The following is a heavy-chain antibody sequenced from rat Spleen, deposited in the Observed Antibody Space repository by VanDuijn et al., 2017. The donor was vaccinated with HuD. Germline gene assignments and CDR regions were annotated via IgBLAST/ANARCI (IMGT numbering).Heavy chain of an antibody. CDR1: GFTFSDYY. V-gene: IGHV5-29*01. CDR2: ISYDGSST. CDR3: VRHWNDDYFDY. J-gene: IGHJ2*01. Sequence: EVQLVESDGGLVQPGRSLKLSCAASGFTFSDYYMAWVRQAPTKGLEWVATISYDGSSTYYRDSVKGRFTISRESAKTTLYLEMDSLRSEDTATYYCVRHWNDDYFDYWGQGVMVTVSS.